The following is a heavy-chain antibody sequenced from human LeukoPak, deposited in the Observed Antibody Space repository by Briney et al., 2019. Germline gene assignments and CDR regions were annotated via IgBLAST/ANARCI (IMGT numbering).Heavy chain of an antibody. CDR2: IRSKANSYAT. J-gene: IGHJ4*02. CDR3: TRREYSSSRRANDY. Sequence: PGGSLRHSCAASGFTFSGSAMHWVRQASGKGLEWVGRIRSKANSYATAYAASVKGRFTISRDDSKNTAYLQMNSLKTEDTAVYYCTRREYSSSRRANDYWGQGTLVTVSS. V-gene: IGHV3-73*01. D-gene: IGHD6-13*01. CDR1: GFTFSGSA.